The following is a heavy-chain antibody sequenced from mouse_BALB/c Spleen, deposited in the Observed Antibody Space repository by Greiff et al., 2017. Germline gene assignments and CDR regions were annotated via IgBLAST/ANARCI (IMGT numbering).Heavy chain of an antibody. CDR2: IRNKANGYTT. V-gene: IGHV7-3*02. J-gene: IGHJ4*01. CDR3: ARDMGGYYGNAIDY. D-gene: IGHD1-1*01. Sequence: EVKLMESGGGLVQPGGSLRLSCATSGFTFTDYYMSWVRQPPGKALEWLGFIRNKANGYTTEYSASVKGRFTISRDDSQSILYLQMNTLRAEDSATYYCARDMGGYYGNAIDYWGQGTSVTVSS. CDR1: GFTFTDYY.